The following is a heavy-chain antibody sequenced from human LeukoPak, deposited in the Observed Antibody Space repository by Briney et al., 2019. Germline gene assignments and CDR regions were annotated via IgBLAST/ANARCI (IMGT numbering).Heavy chain of an antibody. CDR3: AAGEFFDY. J-gene: IGHJ4*02. V-gene: IGHV3-30-3*01. Sequence: GGCLRLSCAASGFTFSSYAMHWVRQAPGKGLEWVAVLSYDGTSKYYADSVKGRFTISRDNSKNTLYLQMNSLRAEDTAVYYCAAGEFFDYWGQGTLVTVSS. CDR2: LSYDGTSK. D-gene: IGHD3-10*01. CDR1: GFTFSSYA.